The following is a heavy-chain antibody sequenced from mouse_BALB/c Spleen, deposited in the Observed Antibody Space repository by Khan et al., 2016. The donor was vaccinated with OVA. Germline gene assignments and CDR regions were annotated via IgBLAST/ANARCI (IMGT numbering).Heavy chain of an antibody. CDR2: IYPGSGST. CDR1: GYTFTSYW. Sequence: LQQSGSELVRPGASVKLSCKASGYTFTSYWMHWVKQRPGQGLEWIGNIYPGSGSTNYDEKFKSKATLTIDTSSSTAYMQLSSLTSEDSAVYYCTRWSYFAMDYWGQGTSVTVSS. J-gene: IGHJ4*01. CDR3: TRWSYFAMDY. V-gene: IGHV1S22*01.